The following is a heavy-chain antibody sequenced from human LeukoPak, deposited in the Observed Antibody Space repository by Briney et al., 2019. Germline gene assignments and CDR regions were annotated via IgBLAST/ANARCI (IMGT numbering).Heavy chain of an antibody. V-gene: IGHV4-39*07. CDR3: ARDLVVPAATGRADAFDI. Sequence: KPSETLSLTCTVSGGSISSSSYYWGWIRQPPGKGLEWIGSIYYSGSTYYNPSLKSRVTISVDTSKNQFSLKLSSVTAADTAVYYCARDLVVPAATGRADAFDIWGQGTMVTVSS. J-gene: IGHJ3*02. CDR2: IYYSGST. CDR1: GGSISSSSYY. D-gene: IGHD2-2*01.